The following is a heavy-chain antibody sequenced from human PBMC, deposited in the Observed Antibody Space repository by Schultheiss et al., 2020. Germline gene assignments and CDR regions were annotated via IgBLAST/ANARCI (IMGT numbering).Heavy chain of an antibody. CDR2: IGGNDATA. CDR3: SRLGYDSGGPDRLDG. V-gene: IGHV3-23*01. Sequence: GGSLRLSCAASGSTFIEYSMNWGRQAPWKWLEWVSSIGGNDATAYYADSVKGRFNISSYDSKNTTYLQMKSLKGEDTAMCYCSRLGYDSGGPDRLDGWGQGTLVTVSS. J-gene: IGHJ4*02. D-gene: IGHD3-22*01. CDR1: GSTFIEYS.